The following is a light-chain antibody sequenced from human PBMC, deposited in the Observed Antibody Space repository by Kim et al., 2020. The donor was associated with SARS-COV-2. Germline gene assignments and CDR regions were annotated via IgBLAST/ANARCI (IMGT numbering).Light chain of an antibody. V-gene: IGLV2-11*01. J-gene: IGLJ2*01. CDR2: ACT. Sequence: GQAGTIPCTATHRDICGHNYVLWDPHHPGKAPKLMIYACTKRPSGVPDRFSGSKSGNTASLTISGLQAEDEADYYCCAYAGSYILLFGGGTKVTVL. CDR1: HRDICGHNY. CDR3: CAYAGSYILL.